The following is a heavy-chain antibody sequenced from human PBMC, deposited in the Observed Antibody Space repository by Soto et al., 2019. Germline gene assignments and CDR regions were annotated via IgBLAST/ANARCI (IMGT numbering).Heavy chain of an antibody. CDR1: GFTVSSNY. CDR2: IYSGGST. V-gene: IGHV3-66*01. CDR3: GRVQPKYDYIWGSYRYGPDI. J-gene: IGHJ3*02. D-gene: IGHD3-16*02. Sequence: GGSLRLSCAASGFTVSSNYMSWVRQAPGKGLEWVSVIYSGGSTYYADSVKGRFTISRDNSKNTLYLQMNSLRAEDTAVYYCGRVQPKYDYIWGSYRYGPDIWGQGTMVTVSS.